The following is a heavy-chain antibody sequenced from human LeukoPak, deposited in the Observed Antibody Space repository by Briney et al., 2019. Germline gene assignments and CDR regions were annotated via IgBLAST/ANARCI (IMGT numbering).Heavy chain of an antibody. CDR2: INHSGST. CDR3: ARGRPRGSYSRFRAIFDY. J-gene: IGHJ4*02. D-gene: IGHD3-10*01. CDR1: GGSFSGYY. V-gene: IGHV4-34*01. Sequence: PSETLSLTCAVYGGSFSGYYWSWIRQPPGKGLEWIGEINHSGSTNYNPSLKSRVTISVDTSKNQFSLKLSSVTAADTAVYYCARGRPRGSYSRFRAIFDYWGQGTLVTVSS.